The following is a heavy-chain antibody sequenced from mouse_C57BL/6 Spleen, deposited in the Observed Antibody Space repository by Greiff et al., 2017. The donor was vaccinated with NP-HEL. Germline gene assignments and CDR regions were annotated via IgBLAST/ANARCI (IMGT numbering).Heavy chain of an antibody. J-gene: IGHJ3*01. Sequence: EVQLQQSGTVLARPGASVKMSCKTSGYTFTSYWMHWVKQRPGQGLEWIGAIYPGNSDTSYNQKFKGKAKLTAATSASTAYMELSSLTNEDSAVYYCTRLDYYGSSPFAYWGQGTLVTVSA. CDR3: TRLDYYGSSPFAY. V-gene: IGHV1-5*01. CDR1: GYTFTSYW. CDR2: IYPGNSDT. D-gene: IGHD1-1*01.